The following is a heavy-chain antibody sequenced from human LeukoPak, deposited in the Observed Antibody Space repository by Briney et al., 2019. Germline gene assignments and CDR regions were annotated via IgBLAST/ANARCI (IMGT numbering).Heavy chain of an antibody. CDR3: XXGXXXXXGXFERXXYFDS. D-gene: IGHD4-17*01. CDR1: GGSIDSNNAY. V-gene: IGHV4-39*01. CDR2: IYYSEFS. J-gene: IGHJ4*02. Sequence: SETLSLTCTVSGGSIDSNNAYWAWIRQPPGKGLEWIGSIYYSEFSHDNPSLKSRVSISVDASTNQFSLKLDSVTAADPAVYYXXXGXXXXXGXFERXXYFDSWGQGTLVTVSS.